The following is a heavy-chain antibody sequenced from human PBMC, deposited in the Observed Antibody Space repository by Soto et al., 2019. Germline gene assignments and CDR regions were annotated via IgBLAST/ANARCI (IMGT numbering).Heavy chain of an antibody. CDR1: GFTFSSSW. Sequence: GGSLRLSCAASGFTFSSSWMHWVRQAPGKGLVWVSRVSGDGSSTNYADSVKGRFTISRDNAKNTLYLQMNSLRAEDAAVYYCAMSLPGRGYDAFDIWGQGTMVTVSS. D-gene: IGHD5-12*01. CDR3: AMSLPGRGYDAFDI. J-gene: IGHJ3*02. CDR2: VSGDGSST. V-gene: IGHV3-74*01.